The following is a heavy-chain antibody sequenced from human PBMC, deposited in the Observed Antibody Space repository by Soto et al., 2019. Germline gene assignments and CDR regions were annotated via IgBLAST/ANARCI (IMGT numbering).Heavy chain of an antibody. Sequence: QVQLVQSGAEVKKPGASVKVSCKASGYTFTSYGISWVRQAPGQGLEWMGWISAYNGNPNYAQKLQGRVTMTTDTSARTAYGDLRRLRSDDTAVYYCARAHPYCSGGSCYFVYWGQGTLVTVSS. V-gene: IGHV1-18*01. CDR2: ISAYNGNP. CDR1: GYTFTSYG. CDR3: ARAHPYCSGGSCYFVY. J-gene: IGHJ4*02. D-gene: IGHD2-15*01.